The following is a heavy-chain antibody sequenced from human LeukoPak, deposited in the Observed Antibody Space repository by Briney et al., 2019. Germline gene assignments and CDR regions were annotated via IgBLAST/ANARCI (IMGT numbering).Heavy chain of an antibody. J-gene: IGHJ4*02. V-gene: IGHV3-33*01. Sequence: GRSLRLSCAAFGFTFSSYGMHWVRQAPGKGLEWVAVIWYDGSNKYYADSVKGRFTISRDNSKNTLYLQMNSLRAEDTAVYYCARDQTNIVVVPAAIVYWGQGTLVTVSS. D-gene: IGHD2-2*01. CDR2: IWYDGSNK. CDR1: GFTFSSYG. CDR3: ARDQTNIVVVPAAIVY.